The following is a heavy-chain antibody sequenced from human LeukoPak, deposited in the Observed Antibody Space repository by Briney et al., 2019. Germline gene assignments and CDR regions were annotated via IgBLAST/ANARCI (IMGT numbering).Heavy chain of an antibody. J-gene: IGHJ4*02. V-gene: IGHV3-30*18. CDR1: GFTFSSYA. CDR3: AKELRGGVFPDY. D-gene: IGHD6-13*01. Sequence: GGSLRPSCAASGFTFSSYAMYWVRQAPGKGLECVALISSDGRNKYYTDSVKGRFTISRDTSKNTLYLQMNSLRAEDTSMYYCAKELRGGVFPDYWGQGTLVTVSS. CDR2: ISSDGRNK.